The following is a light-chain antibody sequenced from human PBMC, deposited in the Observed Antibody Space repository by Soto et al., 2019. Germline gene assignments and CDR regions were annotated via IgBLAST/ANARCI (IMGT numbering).Light chain of an antibody. CDR1: QSISSW. Sequence: DIQMTQSPSTLSASVGDRDTITCRASQSISSWLAWYQQKPGKAPKLLIYKASSLESGVPSRFSGSGSGTELTLTTSSLQPDDFATYYCQQYNSNPATFGGGTKVEIK. CDR3: QQYNSNPAT. CDR2: KAS. V-gene: IGKV1-5*03. J-gene: IGKJ4*01.